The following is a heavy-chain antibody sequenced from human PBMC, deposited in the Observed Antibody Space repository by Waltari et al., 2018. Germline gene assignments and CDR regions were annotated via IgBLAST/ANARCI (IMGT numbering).Heavy chain of an antibody. V-gene: IGHV1-3*01. CDR2: VNVGVGST. J-gene: IGHJ4*02. CDR3: ATRHLLQGLVETAY. CDR1: GSPFTIFA. Sequence: QVQFLQPGAELKSPGASVTISFQVPGSPFTIFAFHWVRLAPGQKFEWLGWVNVGVGSTKTSQKFNDRLTFTKDTSATTVYMELRGLTSQDTAVYYCATRHLLQGLVETAYWGQGTQVNVST. D-gene: IGHD1-26*01.